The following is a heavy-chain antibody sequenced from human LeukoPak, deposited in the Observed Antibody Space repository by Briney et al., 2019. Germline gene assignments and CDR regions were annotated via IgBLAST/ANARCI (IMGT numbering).Heavy chain of an antibody. J-gene: IGHJ1*01. CDR1: GFTFSSYA. CDR2: ISGSGGST. V-gene: IGHV3-23*01. CDR3: AGNGRAVAGTGYFQH. D-gene: IGHD6-19*01. Sequence: PGRSLRLSCAASGFTFSSYAMHWVRQAPGKGLEWVSAISGSGGSTYYADSVKGRFTISRDNSKNTLYLQMNSLRAEDTAVYYCAGNGRAVAGTGYFQHWGQGTLVTVSS.